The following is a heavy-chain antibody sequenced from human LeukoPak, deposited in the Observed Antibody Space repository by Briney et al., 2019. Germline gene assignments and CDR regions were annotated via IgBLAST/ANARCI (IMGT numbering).Heavy chain of an antibody. J-gene: IGHJ3*02. V-gene: IGHV1-46*01. CDR1: GYTFTSYY. Sequence: GASVKVSCKASGYTFTSYYMDWVRQAPGQGLEWMGIINPSGGSTSYAQKFQGRGTMTRDTSTSTVYMEPSSLRSEDTAVYYCASGRTAAAASTDAFDICGQGTMVTASS. CDR2: INPSGGST. CDR3: ASGRTAAAASTDAFDI. D-gene: IGHD6-13*01.